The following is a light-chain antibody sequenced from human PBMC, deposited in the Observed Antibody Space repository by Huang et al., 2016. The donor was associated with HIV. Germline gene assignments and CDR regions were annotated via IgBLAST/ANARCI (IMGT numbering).Light chain of an antibody. J-gene: IGKJ3*01. CDR2: DAS. V-gene: IGKV3-11*01. CDR3: HQRSRWPPT. Sequence: EIVLTQSPATLSLSPGERATLSCRASQNISDYFAWYQQKPGQAPSLLIYDASKRATVIPPRFSGGGSGTDFTLTISSLAPEDFAVYYCHQRSRWPPTFGPGTAVEIK. CDR1: QNISDY.